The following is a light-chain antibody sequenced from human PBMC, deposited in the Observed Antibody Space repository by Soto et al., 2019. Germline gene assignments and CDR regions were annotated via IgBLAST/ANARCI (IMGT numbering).Light chain of an antibody. J-gene: IGLJ1*01. CDR1: GNDVGAYNY. V-gene: IGLV2-11*01. CDR3: CSYAGGYTYL. Sequence: QSLLTQPRSVSGSPGRSVTISCTGTGNDVGAYNYVSWYQQHPGRPPKLLIYGVVRWPSGVPDRFSGSKSGNTASLTISGLQAEDEADYFCCSYAGGYTYLFGTGTKVTVL. CDR2: GVV.